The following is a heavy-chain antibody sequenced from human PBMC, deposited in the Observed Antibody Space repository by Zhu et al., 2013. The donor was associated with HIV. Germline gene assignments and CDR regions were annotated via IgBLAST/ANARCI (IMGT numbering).Heavy chain of an antibody. D-gene: IGHD4-4*01. V-gene: IGHV3-13*01. CDR3: ARGRTVPNAVMSNYGMDV. Sequence: EVQLVESGGGLVQPGGSLRLSCAASGFTFSSYDMHWVRQATGKGLEWVSAIGTAGDTYYPGSVKGRFTISRENAKNSLYLQMNSLRAGDTAVYYCARGRTVPNAVMSNYGMDVWGQGTTVTVSS. J-gene: IGHJ6*02. CDR1: GFTFSSYD. CDR2: IGTAGDT.